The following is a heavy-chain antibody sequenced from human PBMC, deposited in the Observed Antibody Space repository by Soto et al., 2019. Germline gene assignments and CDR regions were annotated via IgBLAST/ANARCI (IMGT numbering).Heavy chain of an antibody. CDR3: ARDSVGATWGRNGWGEHWFDP. D-gene: IGHD1-26*01. J-gene: IGHJ5*02. Sequence: QVQLVESGGGVVQPGRSLRLSCAASGFTFSSYGMHWVRQAPGKGLEWVAVIWYDGSNKYYADSVKGRFTISRDNSKNTLYRQINNLRAEDTAVYYGARDSVGATWGRNGWGEHWFDPWGQGTLVTVSS. CDR2: IWYDGSNK. V-gene: IGHV3-33*01. CDR1: GFTFSSYG.